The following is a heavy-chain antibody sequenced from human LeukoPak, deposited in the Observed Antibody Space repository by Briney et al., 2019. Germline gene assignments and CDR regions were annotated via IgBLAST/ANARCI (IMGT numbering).Heavy chain of an antibody. Sequence: GASVKVSCKASGYTFTSCYMHWVRQAPGQGLEWMRIINPSGGSTSYAQKFQGRVTMTRDTSTSTVYMELSSLRSEDTAVYYCAKEAGLSYDSSGHAFDYWGQGTLVTVSS. CDR1: GYTFTSCY. V-gene: IGHV1-46*01. D-gene: IGHD3-22*01. CDR2: INPSGGST. CDR3: AKEAGLSYDSSGHAFDY. J-gene: IGHJ4*02.